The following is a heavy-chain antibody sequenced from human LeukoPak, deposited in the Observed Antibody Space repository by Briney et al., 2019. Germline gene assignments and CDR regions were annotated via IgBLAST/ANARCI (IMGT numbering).Heavy chain of an antibody. Sequence: GGSLRLSCAASGFTFSSYSMKWVRQAPRKGLEWVSSISSSSSYIYYANSVKARFTISRDNAKNSLYLQMNSLRAEETAVYYCARDYSGSYLFDYWGEGTLVADSS. CDR2: ISSSSSYI. CDR3: ARDYSGSYLFDY. CDR1: GFTFSSYS. V-gene: IGHV3-21*01. J-gene: IGHJ4*02. D-gene: IGHD1-26*01.